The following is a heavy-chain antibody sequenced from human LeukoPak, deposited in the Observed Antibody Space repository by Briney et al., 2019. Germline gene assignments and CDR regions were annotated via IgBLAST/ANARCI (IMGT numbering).Heavy chain of an antibody. D-gene: IGHD2-15*01. Sequence: GGSLRLSCAASGFTFSSYGMHWVRQAPGKGLEWVAFIRYDGSNKYYADSVKGRFTISRDNYKNTLYLQMNSLRAEDTAVYYCARGGGYCSGGSCYPSVAYYFDYWGQGTLVTVSS. J-gene: IGHJ4*02. CDR2: IRYDGSNK. CDR1: GFTFSSYG. CDR3: ARGGGYCSGGSCYPSVAYYFDY. V-gene: IGHV3-30*02.